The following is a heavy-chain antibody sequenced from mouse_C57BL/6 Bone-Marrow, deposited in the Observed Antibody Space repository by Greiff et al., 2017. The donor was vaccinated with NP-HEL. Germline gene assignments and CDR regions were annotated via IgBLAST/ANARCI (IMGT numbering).Heavy chain of an antibody. CDR2: IYPRSGNT. Sequence: VQLQQSGAELARPGASVKLSCKASGYTFTSYGISWVKQRTGQGLEWIGEIYPRSGNTYYNEKFKGKATLTADKSSSTAYMELRSLTSEDSAVYFCARRRRRYFDVWGKGTTVTVSS. V-gene: IGHV1-81*01. CDR1: GYTFTSYG. J-gene: IGHJ1*03. CDR3: ARRRRRYFDV.